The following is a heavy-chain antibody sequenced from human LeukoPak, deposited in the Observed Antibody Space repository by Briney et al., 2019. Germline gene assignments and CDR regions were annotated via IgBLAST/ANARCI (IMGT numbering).Heavy chain of an antibody. Sequence: PSETLSLTCTVSGGSISSHYWSWIRQPPGKGLEWIGYIYYSGSTNYNPSLKSRVTISVDTSKNQFSLKLSSVTAADTAVYYCAREVATIWDYYYYYMDVWGKGTTVTVSS. J-gene: IGHJ6*03. D-gene: IGHD5-12*01. V-gene: IGHV4-59*11. CDR1: GGSISSHY. CDR3: AREVATIWDYYYYYMDV. CDR2: IYYSGST.